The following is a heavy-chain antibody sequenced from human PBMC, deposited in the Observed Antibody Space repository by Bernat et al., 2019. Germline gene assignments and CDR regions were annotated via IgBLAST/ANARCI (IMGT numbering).Heavy chain of an antibody. D-gene: IGHD6-19*01. J-gene: IGHJ4*02. CDR1: GFTFSSYA. V-gene: IGHV3-30*01. CDR2: ISYDGSNK. Sequence: QVQLVESGGGVVQPGRSLRLSCAASGFTFSSYAMHWVRQAPGKGLEWVVVISYDGSNKYYADSVKGRSTISRVNSKNTLYLQMNSLRAEDTAVYYCARDGIAVAGTFDYWGQGTLVTVSS. CDR3: ARDGIAVAGTFDY.